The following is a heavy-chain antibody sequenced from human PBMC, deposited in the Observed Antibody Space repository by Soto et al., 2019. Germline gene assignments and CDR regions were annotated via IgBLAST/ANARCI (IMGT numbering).Heavy chain of an antibody. V-gene: IGHV4-39*02. CDR1: GACIKSRNYF. J-gene: IGHJ4*02. D-gene: IGHD2-15*01. CDR3: GRLAVAATGHTDFDF. CDR2: IHSSGGT. Sequence: QLQLQETGPGLVKPSETLSLTCTVSGACIKSRNYFWGWIRQPPGKGLEFVGSIHSSGGTYYNPSLKSRVTGSVDLSNSHFSLSLKSLTATDTAVHYCGRLAVAATGHTDFDFWGQGTLVTVSS.